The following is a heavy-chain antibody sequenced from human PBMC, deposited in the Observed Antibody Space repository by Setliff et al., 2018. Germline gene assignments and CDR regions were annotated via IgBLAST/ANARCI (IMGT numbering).Heavy chain of an antibody. J-gene: IGHJ6*03. V-gene: IGHV4-61*10. CDR1: GVSIANTASY. Sequence: SSETLSLTCNVSGVSIANTASYWSWIRQPAGKTLEWIGQVYVGGNTYYNPSFESRVSISVDTSKNQFSLKLSSVTAADTAVYYCARMSGFQYIDVWGKGTTVTVSS. CDR2: VYVGGNT. CDR3: ARMSGFQYIDV. D-gene: IGHD3-3*01.